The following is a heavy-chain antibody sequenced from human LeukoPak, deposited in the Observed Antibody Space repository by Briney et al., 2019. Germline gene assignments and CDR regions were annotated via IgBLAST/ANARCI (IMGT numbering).Heavy chain of an antibody. CDR2: IYYSGST. J-gene: IGHJ4*02. Sequence: SETLSLTCTVSGGSISSYYWSWLRQPPGKGLEWIGYIYYSGSTNYNPSLKSRVTISVDTSKNQFSLKLSSVTAADTAVYYCASVPDILTGYPTLFDYWGQGTLVTVSS. CDR3: ASVPDILTGYPTLFDY. V-gene: IGHV4-59*01. CDR1: GGSISSYY. D-gene: IGHD3-9*01.